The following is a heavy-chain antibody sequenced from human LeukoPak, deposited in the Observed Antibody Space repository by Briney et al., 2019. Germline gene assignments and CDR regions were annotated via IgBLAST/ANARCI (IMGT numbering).Heavy chain of an antibody. V-gene: IGHV4-39*01. CDR3: ARRQYGLAFDY. CDR1: GGSISSSPYW. CDR2: IYYSGST. J-gene: IGHJ4*02. Sequence: SETLSLTCTVSGGSISSSPYWWGWLRQPPGKGLEWIGTIYYSGSTYYNPSLKSRVTISADTSKNQFSLKLSSVTAADTAVYYCARRQYGLAFDYWGQGTLVTVSS. D-gene: IGHD4-17*01.